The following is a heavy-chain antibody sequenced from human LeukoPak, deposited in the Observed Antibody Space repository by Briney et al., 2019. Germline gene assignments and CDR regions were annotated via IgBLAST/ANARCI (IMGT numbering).Heavy chain of an antibody. Sequence: TGGSLRLSCAASGFTFSSYVMSWVRQAPGKGLEWVSAISGSGGSTYYADSVKGRFTISRDNSKNTLYLQMNRLRAEDTAVYYCAKSLSHSSSWYPSHVDYWGQGTLVTVSS. D-gene: IGHD6-13*01. V-gene: IGHV3-23*01. CDR3: AKSLSHSSSWYPSHVDY. CDR1: GFTFSSYV. J-gene: IGHJ4*02. CDR2: ISGSGGST.